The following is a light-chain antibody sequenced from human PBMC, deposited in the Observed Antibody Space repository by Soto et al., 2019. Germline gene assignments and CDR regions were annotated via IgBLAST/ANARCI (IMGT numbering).Light chain of an antibody. CDR2: GAP. CDR3: QQYGSSPLT. V-gene: IGKV3-20*01. Sequence: EIVLTQSACTLSSSPGERATLSWRASQSVSSSYLAWYQQKPGQAPRLVIYGAPSRATGIPDRFSGSVSGTDFTLTISRLETEDFAVYDCQQYGSSPLTFGGGTKVDIK. CDR1: QSVSSSY. J-gene: IGKJ4*01.